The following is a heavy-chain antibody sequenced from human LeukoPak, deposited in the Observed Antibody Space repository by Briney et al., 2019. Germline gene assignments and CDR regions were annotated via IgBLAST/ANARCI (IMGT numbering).Heavy chain of an antibody. V-gene: IGHV3-21*01. J-gene: IGHJ3*02. Sequence: GGSLRLSCAASGFTFRSYSMNWVRQAPGKGLEWVSSISGTRSSTYYADSVKGRFTISRDNAENSLYLQMNSLRDEDTAVYYCAEVRSSAYDIWGQGTLVTISS. CDR1: GFTFRSYS. CDR3: AEVRSSAYDI. CDR2: ISGTRSST. D-gene: IGHD3-10*01.